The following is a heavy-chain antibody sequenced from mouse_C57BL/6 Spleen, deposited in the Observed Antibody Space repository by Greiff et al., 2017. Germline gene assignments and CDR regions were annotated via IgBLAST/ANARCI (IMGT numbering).Heavy chain of an antibody. CDR2: IRLKSDNYAT. CDR1: GFTFSNYW. D-gene: IGHD1-1*01. Sequence: EVKVEESGGGLVQPGGSMKLSCVASGFTFSNYWMNWVRQSPEKGLEWVAQIRLKSDNYATHYAESVKGRFTISRDDSKSSVYLQMNNLRAEDTGIYYCTGLDYGTPYFDYWGQGTTLTVSS. V-gene: IGHV6-3*01. CDR3: TGLDYGTPYFDY. J-gene: IGHJ2*01.